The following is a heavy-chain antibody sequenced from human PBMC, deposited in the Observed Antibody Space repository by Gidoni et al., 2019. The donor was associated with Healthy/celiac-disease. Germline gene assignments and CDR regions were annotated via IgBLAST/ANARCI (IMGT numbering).Heavy chain of an antibody. D-gene: IGHD3-16*01. CDR3: AKDGATY. CDR2: ISGSGGST. V-gene: IGHV3-23*01. J-gene: IGHJ4*02. Sequence: EVQLLEYGGGLVQTGGSLRLSWAASGVTFSRYAMSWVRQAPGRGLEWVSAISGSGGSTYYAVAVKGRFTISRDNSKNTLYLQMNSLRADDTAVYYCAKDGATYWGQGTLVTVSP. CDR1: GVTFSRYA.